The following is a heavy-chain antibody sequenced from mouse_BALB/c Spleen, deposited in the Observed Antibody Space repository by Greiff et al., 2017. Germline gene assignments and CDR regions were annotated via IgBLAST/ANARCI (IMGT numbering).Heavy chain of an antibody. CDR1: GFSLTSYG. D-gene: IGHD2-4*01. CDR2: IWAGGST. Sequence: VKLVESGPGLVAPSQSLSITCTVSGFSLTSYGVHWVRQPPGKGLEWLGVIWAGGSTNYNSALMSRLSISKDNSKSQVFLKMNSLQTDDTAMYYCARDTYDYDADAMDYWGQGTSVTVSS. CDR3: ARDTYDYDADAMDY. V-gene: IGHV2-9*02. J-gene: IGHJ4*01.